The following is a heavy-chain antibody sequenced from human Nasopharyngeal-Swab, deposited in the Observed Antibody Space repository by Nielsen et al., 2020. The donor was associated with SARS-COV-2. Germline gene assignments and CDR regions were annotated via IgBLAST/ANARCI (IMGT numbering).Heavy chain of an antibody. J-gene: IGHJ4*02. CDR2: ISSSSSYI. CDR1: GSTFSSYS. CDR3: ARGGSGYLSPSDY. D-gene: IGHD3-22*01. V-gene: IGHV3-21*01. Sequence: GGSLRLSCAASGSTFSSYSMNWVRQAPGKGLEWVSSISSSSSYIYYADSVKGRFTISRDNAKNSLYLQMNSLRAEDTAVYYCARGGSGYLSPSDYWGQGTLVTVSS.